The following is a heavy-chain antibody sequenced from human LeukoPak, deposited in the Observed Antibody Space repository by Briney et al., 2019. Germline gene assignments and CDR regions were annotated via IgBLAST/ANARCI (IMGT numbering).Heavy chain of an antibody. CDR1: GFTFSNYA. V-gene: IGHV3-23*01. CDR2: MSGSGGKT. CDR3: AKGKRVGAPYYCDP. Sequence: GGSLRLSCAASGFTFSNYAMTWVRQAPGKGLEWVSAMSGSGGKTYYADSVKVRFTISRDSSQNTLYLQMNNLRADDTAVYYCAKGKRVGAPYYCDPWGQGTLVTVSS. D-gene: IGHD1-26*01. J-gene: IGHJ5*02.